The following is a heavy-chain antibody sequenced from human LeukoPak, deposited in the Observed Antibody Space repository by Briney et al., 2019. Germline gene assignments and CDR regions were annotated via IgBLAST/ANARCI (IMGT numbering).Heavy chain of an antibody. CDR3: ARDVYRAVVGDAAVRYYGMDV. CDR2: IAAYSGNT. V-gene: IGHV1-18*01. CDR1: GYTFTSYG. J-gene: IGHJ6*02. D-gene: IGHD2-15*01. Sequence: GASVKVSCKASGYTFTSYGISWVRQAPGQGLEWMGWIAAYSGNTDYAQKFRGRVTVTTDTSTSTAYMELRSLRSDDTAVYYCARDVYRAVVGDAAVRYYGMDVWGRGTTVTVSS.